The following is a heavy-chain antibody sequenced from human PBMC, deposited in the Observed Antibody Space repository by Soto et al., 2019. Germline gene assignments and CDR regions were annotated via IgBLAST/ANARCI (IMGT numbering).Heavy chain of an antibody. V-gene: IGHV4-30-2*01. CDR1: GGSISSGGYS. Sequence: QLQLQESGSGLVKPSQTLSLTCAVSGGSISSGGYSWSWIRQPPGKGLEWIGYIYHSGSTYNNPSHNIRDTKPVARSNNQFARKLSSVTAADTAVYYWTGGHYVRGLKRAKNWFDPWGQGTLVIVSP. CDR2: IYHSGST. D-gene: IGHD3-10*02. J-gene: IGHJ5*02. CDR3: TGGHYVRGLKRAKNWFDP.